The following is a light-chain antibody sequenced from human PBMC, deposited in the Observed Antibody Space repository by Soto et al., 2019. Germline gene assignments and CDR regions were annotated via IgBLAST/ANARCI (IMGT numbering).Light chain of an antibody. J-gene: IGLJ1*01. V-gene: IGLV1-36*01. CDR2: YDD. CDR3: SAWDDTLNGFV. Sequence: QPVLTQPPSVAEAPRQRVTISCSGCSFNIGDNAVNWYQQFPGKAPKLLIYYDDLLPSGVSDRFSGSKSGTSASLVISGLQSDDEADYYCSAWDDTLNGFVFGTGTKVTVL. CDR1: SFNIGDNA.